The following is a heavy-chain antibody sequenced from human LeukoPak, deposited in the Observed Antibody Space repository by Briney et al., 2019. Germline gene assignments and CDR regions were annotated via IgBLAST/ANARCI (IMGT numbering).Heavy chain of an antibody. D-gene: IGHD6-13*01. CDR3: ARDRLIAAADDYYYYGMDV. V-gene: IGHV4-59*01. CDR2: NYYSGST. Sequence: SETLSLTCTAAGGSISSYYWSWIRQPPGKGLELIRNNYYSGSTNYNPSLKSRVTISVDTSKSPFSLKLSSVTAADTAVYYCARDRLIAAADDYYYYGMDVWGQGTTVTVSS. J-gene: IGHJ6*02. CDR1: GGSISSYY.